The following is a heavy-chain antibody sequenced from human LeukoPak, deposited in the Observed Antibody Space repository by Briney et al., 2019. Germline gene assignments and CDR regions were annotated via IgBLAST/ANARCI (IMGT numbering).Heavy chain of an antibody. Sequence: SETLSLTCTVSGGSINSYYWSWVRQPPGKGLECIGYIHYTGRTNYNPSLKSRVTISVDTSKNQFSLKLSSVTAADTAVYYCARGFHSLWFGELTPPYNWFDPWGQGTLVTVSS. CDR3: ARGFHSLWFGELTPPYNWFDP. V-gene: IGHV4-59*01. J-gene: IGHJ5*02. CDR2: IHYTGRT. CDR1: GGSINSYY. D-gene: IGHD3-10*01.